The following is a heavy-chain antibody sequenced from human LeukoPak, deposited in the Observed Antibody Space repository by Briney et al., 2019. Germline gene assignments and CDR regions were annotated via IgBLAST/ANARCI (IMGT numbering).Heavy chain of an antibody. D-gene: IGHD6-19*01. CDR2: IYYSGST. J-gene: IGHJ4*02. CDR3: ARSYSSGWYNY. Sequence: SETLSLTCTVPGGSVSSGSYYWSWIRQPPGKGLEWIGYIYYSGSTNYNPSLKSRVTISVDTSKNQFSLKLSSVTAADTAVYYCARSYSSGWYNYWGQGTLVTVSS. V-gene: IGHV4-61*01. CDR1: GGSVSSGSYY.